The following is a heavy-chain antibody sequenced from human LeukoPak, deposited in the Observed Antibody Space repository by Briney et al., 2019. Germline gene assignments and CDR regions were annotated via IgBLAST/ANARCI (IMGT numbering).Heavy chain of an antibody. D-gene: IGHD3-22*01. J-gene: IGHJ4*02. CDR3: AVGESSSYADS. CDR2: ISSSGTDI. V-gene: IGHV3-48*03. Sequence: PGGSLRRSCTTSGFTFSSYEMNWVRQAPGKGLEWVSHISSSGTDIYYADSVKGRFTISRDNAKNSLYLQMNSLRAEDTAIYYCAVGESSSYADSWGQGTLVTVSS. CDR1: GFTFSSYE.